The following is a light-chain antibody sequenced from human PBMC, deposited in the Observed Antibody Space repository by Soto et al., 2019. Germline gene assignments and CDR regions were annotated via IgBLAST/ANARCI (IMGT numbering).Light chain of an antibody. CDR3: SSYTSSSTLV. V-gene: IGLV2-14*01. Sequence: QSALTQPASVSGSPGQSITISCTGTSSDIGGYNYVSWYQQHPGKAPKLMIYEVTNRPSGVSSRFSGSKSDNTASLTISALQAEDEADYYCSSYTSSSTLVFGGGTKLTVL. CDR2: EVT. J-gene: IGLJ3*02. CDR1: SSDIGGYNY.